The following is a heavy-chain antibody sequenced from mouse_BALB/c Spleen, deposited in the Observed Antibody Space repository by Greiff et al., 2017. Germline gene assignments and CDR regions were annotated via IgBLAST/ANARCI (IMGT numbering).Heavy chain of an antibody. CDR3: ARWRYGNYDYYAMDY. CDR1: GFNIKDTY. CDR2: IDPANGNT. Sequence: VQLQQSGAELVKPGASVKLPCTASGFNIKDTYMHWVKQRPEQGLEWIGRIDPANGNTKYDPKFQGKATITADTSSNTAYLQLSSLTSEDTAVYYCARWRYGNYDYYAMDYWGQGTSVTVSS. J-gene: IGHJ4*01. D-gene: IGHD2-10*02. V-gene: IGHV14-3*02.